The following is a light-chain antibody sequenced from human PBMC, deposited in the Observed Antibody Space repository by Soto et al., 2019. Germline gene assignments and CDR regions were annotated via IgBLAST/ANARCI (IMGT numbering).Light chain of an antibody. Sequence: QSVLTQPASVSGSPGQSITISCTGTSSDVGGYNYVSWYQHHPGKAPKLMIYDVSNRPSGVSNRFSGSKSGNTASLTISGLQAEDEADYYCSSYTSSSTRGFGTGTKVTVL. CDR3: SSYTSSSTRG. CDR1: SSDVGGYNY. J-gene: IGLJ1*01. CDR2: DVS. V-gene: IGLV2-14*03.